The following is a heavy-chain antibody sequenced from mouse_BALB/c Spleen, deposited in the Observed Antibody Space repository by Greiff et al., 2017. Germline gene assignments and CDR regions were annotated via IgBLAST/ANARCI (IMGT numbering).Heavy chain of an antibody. V-gene: IGHV5-17*02. D-gene: IGHD2-4*01. CDR3: ARSGDYDYDWAHYAMDY. CDR2: ISSGSSTI. J-gene: IGHJ4*01. Sequence: EVKLVESGGGLVQPGGSRKLSCAASGFTFSSFGMHWVRQAPEKGLERVAYISSGSSTIYYADTVKGRFTISRDNPKNTLFLQMTSLRSEDTAMYYCARSGDYDYDWAHYAMDYWGQGTSVTVSS. CDR1: GFTFSSFG.